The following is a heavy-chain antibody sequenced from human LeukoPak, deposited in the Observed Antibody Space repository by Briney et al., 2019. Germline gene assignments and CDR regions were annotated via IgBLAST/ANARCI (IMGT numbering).Heavy chain of an antibody. V-gene: IGHV1-2*02. CDR3: ARACTNGVCYRAFDY. CDR1: GYTFTGYY. Sequence: ASVKVSCKASGYTFTGYYIHWVRQAPGQGLEWMGWINPNSGGTNYAQKFQGRVTMTRDTSISTAYMELSRLRSDDTAVYYCARACTNGVCYRAFDYWGQGTLVTVSS. CDR2: INPNSGGT. D-gene: IGHD2-8*01. J-gene: IGHJ4*02.